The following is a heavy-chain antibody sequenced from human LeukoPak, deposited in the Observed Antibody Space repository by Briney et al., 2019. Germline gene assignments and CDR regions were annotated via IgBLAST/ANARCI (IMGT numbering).Heavy chain of an antibody. CDR2: ISSSASSI. J-gene: IGHJ4*02. D-gene: IGHD1-14*01. CDR3: ARDWAVGRRDY. CDR1: GFTFSDYY. Sequence: GGSLRLSCAASGFTFSDYYMSWIRQAPGKGLEWVSYISSSASSIYYADSVKGRFTISRDNVKNSLYLQMNSLRAEDTAVYYCARDWAVGRRDYWGQGTLVTVSS. V-gene: IGHV3-11*01.